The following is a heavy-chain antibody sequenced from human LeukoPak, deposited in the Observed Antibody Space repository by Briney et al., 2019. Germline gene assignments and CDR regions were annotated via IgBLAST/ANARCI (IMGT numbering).Heavy chain of an antibody. Sequence: SETLSLTCAVYGGSFSGHYWSWIRQPPGKGLEWIGEINHSGSTNYNPSLKSRVTISVDTSKNQFSLKLSSVTAADTAVYYCARLKQLVGINIWGQGTMVTVSS. V-gene: IGHV4-34*01. D-gene: IGHD6-6*01. CDR2: INHSGST. CDR3: ARLKQLVGINI. J-gene: IGHJ3*02. CDR1: GGSFSGHY.